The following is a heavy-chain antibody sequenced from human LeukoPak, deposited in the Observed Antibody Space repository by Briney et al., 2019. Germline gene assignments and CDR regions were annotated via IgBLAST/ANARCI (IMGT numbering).Heavy chain of an antibody. CDR1: GGSISSGDYY. CDR3: ARSRGSATFDY. CDR2: IYYSGST. D-gene: IGHD3-22*01. Sequence: SETLSLTCTVSGGSISSGDYYWSWIRQPPGKGLEWIGYIYYSGSTYYNPSLKSRVTISVDTSKNQFSLELSSVTAADTAVYYCARSRGSATFDYWGQGTLVTVSS. J-gene: IGHJ4*02. V-gene: IGHV4-30-4*01.